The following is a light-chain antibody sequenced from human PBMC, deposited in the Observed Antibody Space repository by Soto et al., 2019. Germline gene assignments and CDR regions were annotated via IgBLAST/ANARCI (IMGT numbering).Light chain of an antibody. V-gene: IGKV1-9*01. J-gene: IGKJ1*01. CDR1: QGISRN. CDR3: QQLNSYPRT. CDR2: AAS. Sequence: DIQLTQSPSFLSASVGDRVTITCRASQGISRNLAWYQQKPGKAPKLLIYAASTLQTGVTSRFSGSGSGTEFTLTISSLQPEDSATYYCQQLNSYPRTFGQGTKVEIK.